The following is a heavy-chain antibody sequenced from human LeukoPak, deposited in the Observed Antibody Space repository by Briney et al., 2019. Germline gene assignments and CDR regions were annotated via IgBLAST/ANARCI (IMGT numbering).Heavy chain of an antibody. V-gene: IGHV1-69*01. D-gene: IGHD1-26*01. CDR1: GGTFSSYA. J-gene: IGHJ3*02. CDR3: ARGRGGSYSVRAFDI. Sequence: ASVKVSCKASGGTFSSYAISWVRQAPGQGLEWMGGIIPIFGTANYAQKFQGRVTITADESTSTAYMELRSLGSDDTAVYYCARGRGGSYSVRAFDIWGQGTMVTVSS. CDR2: IIPIFGTA.